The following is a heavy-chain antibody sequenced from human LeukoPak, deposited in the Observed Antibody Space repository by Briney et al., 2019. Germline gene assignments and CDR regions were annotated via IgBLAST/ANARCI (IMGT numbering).Heavy chain of an antibody. V-gene: IGHV1-69*13. CDR3: ASTIGPSRIAAAVGWFDP. D-gene: IGHD6-13*01. CDR2: IIPIFGTA. Sequence: SVKVSCKASGGNFSSYAISWVRQAPGQGLEWMGGIIPIFGTANYAQKFQGRVTITADESTSTAYMELSSLRSEDTAVYYCASTIGPSRIAAAVGWFDPWGQGTLVTVSS. CDR1: GGNFSSYA. J-gene: IGHJ5*02.